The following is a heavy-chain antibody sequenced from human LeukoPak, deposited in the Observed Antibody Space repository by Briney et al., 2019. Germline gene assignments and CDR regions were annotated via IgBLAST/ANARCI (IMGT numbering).Heavy chain of an antibody. J-gene: IGHJ4*02. CDR1: GGSISSGNYY. V-gene: IGHV4-61*02. D-gene: IGHD1-26*01. CDR2: ICTSGST. CDR3: ARGEEGATHFDY. Sequence: SETLSLTCTVSGGSISSGNYYWTWIRQPAGKGLEWIGRICTSGSTNYNPSLKSRVTISVDTSKNQFSLKLSSVTAADTAVYYCARGEEGATHFDYWGQGTLVTVSS.